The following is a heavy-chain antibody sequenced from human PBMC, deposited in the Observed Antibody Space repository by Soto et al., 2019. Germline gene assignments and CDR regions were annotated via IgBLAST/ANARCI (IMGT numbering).Heavy chain of an antibody. J-gene: IGHJ3*02. CDR2: IIPIFGTA. V-gene: IGHV1-69*12. CDR3: ARERLQMVDDAFDI. Sequence: QVQLVQSGAEVKKPGPSVKVSCKASGGTFSSYAISWVRQAPGQGLEWMGGIIPIFGTANDAQKFQGRVTITADESTSTAYMELSSLRSEDTAVYYCARERLQMVDDAFDIWGQGTMVTVSS. CDR1: GGTFSSYA. D-gene: IGHD2-8*01.